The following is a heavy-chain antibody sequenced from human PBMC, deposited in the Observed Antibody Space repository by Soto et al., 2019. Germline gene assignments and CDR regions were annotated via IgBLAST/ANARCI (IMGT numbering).Heavy chain of an antibody. V-gene: IGHV3-74*01. D-gene: IGHD4-17*01. CDR1: GFTFSSYW. CDR2: INSDGSST. J-gene: IGHJ4*02. Sequence: GGSLRLSCAASGFTFSSYWMHWVRQAPGKGLVWVSRINSDGSSTSYADSVKGRFTISRDNAKNTLYLQMNSLRAEDTAVYYCARDPTQPLYGGDGLVDYWGQGTLVTVSS. CDR3: ARDPTQPLYGGDGLVDY.